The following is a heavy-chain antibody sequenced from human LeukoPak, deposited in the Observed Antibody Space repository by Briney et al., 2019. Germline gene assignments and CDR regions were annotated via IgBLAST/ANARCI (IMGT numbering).Heavy chain of an antibody. CDR3: ARCSGGSCYHSDDD. Sequence: GGSLRLSCAASGFTFSTYSMNWVRQAPGKGLEWVSSISSGGRYIYYADSVKGRFTISRDNAKNSLYLQMNSVRAEDTALYYCARCSGGSCYHSDDDWGQGTLVTDS. J-gene: IGHJ4*02. CDR2: ISSGGRYI. V-gene: IGHV3-21*01. D-gene: IGHD2-15*01. CDR1: GFTFSTYS.